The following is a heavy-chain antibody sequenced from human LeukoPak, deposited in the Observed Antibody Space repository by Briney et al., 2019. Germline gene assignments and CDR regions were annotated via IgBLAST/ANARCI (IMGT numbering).Heavy chain of an antibody. V-gene: IGHV1-69*01. J-gene: IGHJ4*02. D-gene: IGHD3-10*01. CDR1: GGTFSSYG. CDR3: ARLSTGGYYYGSGFDY. Sequence: SVKVSCKASGGTFSSYGISWVRQAPGQGLEWMGGIIPSFGTANYAQKFQGRVTITADESTRTAYMELSSLRSEDTAVYYCARLSTGGYYYGSGFDYWGQGTLVTVSS. CDR2: IIPSFGTA.